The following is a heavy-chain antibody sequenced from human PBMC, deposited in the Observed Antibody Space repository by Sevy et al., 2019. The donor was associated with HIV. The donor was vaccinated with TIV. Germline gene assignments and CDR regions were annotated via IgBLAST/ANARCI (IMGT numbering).Heavy chain of an antibody. Sequence: GGSLRLSCAASGFTLSNYWMSWVRQAPGKGLEWVANIKQDGSDKYYVDSVKGRFTISRDNAKNTLYLQMNSLRAEDTAVYYCARDLYSGSYYENYWGQGTLVTVSS. D-gene: IGHD1-26*01. J-gene: IGHJ4*02. CDR3: ARDLYSGSYYENY. CDR2: IKQDGSDK. CDR1: GFTLSNYW. V-gene: IGHV3-7*01.